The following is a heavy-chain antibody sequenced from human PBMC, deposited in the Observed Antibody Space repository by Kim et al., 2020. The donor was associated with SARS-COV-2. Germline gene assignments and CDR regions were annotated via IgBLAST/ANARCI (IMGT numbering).Heavy chain of an antibody. CDR2: ISGSGGST. V-gene: IGHV3-23*01. CDR3: AKDGTSGGYYYYGMDV. CDR1: GFTFSSYA. D-gene: IGHD1-1*01. J-gene: IGHJ6*02. Sequence: GGSLRLSCAASGFTFSSYAMSWVRQAPGKGLEWVSAISGSGGSTYYADSVKGRFTISRDNSKNTLYLQMNSLRAEDTAVYYCAKDGTSGGYYYYGMDVWGQGTTVTVSS.